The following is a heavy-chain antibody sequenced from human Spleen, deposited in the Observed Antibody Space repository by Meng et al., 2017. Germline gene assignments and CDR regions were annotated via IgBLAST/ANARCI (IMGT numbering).Heavy chain of an antibody. D-gene: IGHD6-6*01. V-gene: IGHV3-23*01. CDR3: AKFTLRPSIRQGFDS. Sequence: EVKLLESGGGLVQPGGSLRLSCASSAFTFSNNAMTWVRQAPGKGLEWVSSISDSSSTTLYADSVKGRFTISRDNSKNTLFLQMNSLRAEDTAMYYCAKFTLRPSIRQGFDSWGQGALVTVSS. J-gene: IGHJ4*02. CDR2: ISDSSSTT. CDR1: AFTFSNNA.